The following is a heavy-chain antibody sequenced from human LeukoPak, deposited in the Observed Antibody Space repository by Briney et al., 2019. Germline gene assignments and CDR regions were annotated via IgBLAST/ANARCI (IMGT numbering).Heavy chain of an antibody. V-gene: IGHV4-4*07. CDR2: IYTSGST. J-gene: IGHJ5*02. CDR3: ARGIVVVPAAVDNRFDP. CDR1: GGSISSYY. D-gene: IGHD2-2*01. Sequence: SETLSLTCTVSGGSISSYYWSWIRQPAGKGLEWIGRIYTSGSTNYNPSLKSRVTMSVDTSKNQFSLKLSSVTAADTAVYYCARGIVVVPAAVDNRFDPWGQGTLVTVSS.